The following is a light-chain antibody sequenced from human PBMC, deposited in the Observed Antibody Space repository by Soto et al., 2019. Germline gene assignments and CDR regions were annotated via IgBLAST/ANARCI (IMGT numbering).Light chain of an antibody. Sequence: QSVLTQPPSVSGAPGQRVTLSCTGTSSNIGAGFDVHWYQQFPGTAPKVLIYGNTNRPTAVPDRFSASKSGTSASLAISGLQAEDEADYYCQSYDSSLSGSKVFGTGTKLTVI. J-gene: IGLJ1*01. CDR1: SSNIGAGFD. CDR3: QSYDSSLSGSKV. V-gene: IGLV1-40*01. CDR2: GNT.